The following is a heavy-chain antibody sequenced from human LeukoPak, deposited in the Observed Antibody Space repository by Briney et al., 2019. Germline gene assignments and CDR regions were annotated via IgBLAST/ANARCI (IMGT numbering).Heavy chain of an antibody. V-gene: IGHV3-48*03. Sequence: GGSLRLSCAASGFTFSSYEMNWVRQAPGKGLEWVSYIISGSTIYYADSVKGRFTISRDNAKNSLYLQMNSLRAEDTAIYYCARDRGGGLFDYWGQGTLVTVSS. J-gene: IGHJ4*02. CDR3: ARDRGGGLFDY. D-gene: IGHD3-16*01. CDR1: GFTFSSYE. CDR2: IISGSTI.